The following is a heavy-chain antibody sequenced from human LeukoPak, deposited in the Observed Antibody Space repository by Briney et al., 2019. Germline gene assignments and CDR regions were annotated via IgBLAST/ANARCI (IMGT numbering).Heavy chain of an antibody. Sequence: PGRSLRLSRAASGFTFDDYAMHWVRQAPGKGLEWVSGISWNSGSIGYADSVKGRFTISRDNAKNSLYLQMNSLRAEDTALYYCAKDPGPWGQGTLVTVSS. J-gene: IGHJ5*02. CDR1: GFTFDDYA. V-gene: IGHV3-9*01. CDR3: AKDPGP. CDR2: ISWNSGSI.